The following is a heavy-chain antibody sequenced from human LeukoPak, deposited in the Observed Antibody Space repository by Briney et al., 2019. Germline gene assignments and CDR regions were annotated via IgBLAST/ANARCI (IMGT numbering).Heavy chain of an antibody. CDR3: ARLHSYYDILTGYYYNWFDP. D-gene: IGHD3-9*01. J-gene: IGHJ5*02. V-gene: IGHV4-59*08. Sequence: SETLSLTCTVSGGSISSYYWSWIRQPPGKGLEWIGYIYYSGSTNYNPSLKSRVTISVDTSKNQFSLKLSSVTTADTAVYYCARLHSYYDILTGYYYNWFDPWGQGTLVTVSS. CDR1: GGSISSYY. CDR2: IYYSGST.